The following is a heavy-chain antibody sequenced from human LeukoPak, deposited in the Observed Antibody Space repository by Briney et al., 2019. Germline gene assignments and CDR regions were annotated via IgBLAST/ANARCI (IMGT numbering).Heavy chain of an antibody. D-gene: IGHD3-10*01. J-gene: IGHJ4*02. V-gene: IGHV3-23*01. Sequence: GGSLRLSCAASGFTFSTYAMSWVRHVRGKGLDWVAAISASGGSTYYADSVKDRFTISRDNSKTTLNLQMNSLRAEDTAVYYCAKDRRDEAYGSGGADYFDYWGQGTLVTVSS. CDR1: GFTFSTYA. CDR3: AKDRRDEAYGSGGADYFDY. CDR2: ISASGGST.